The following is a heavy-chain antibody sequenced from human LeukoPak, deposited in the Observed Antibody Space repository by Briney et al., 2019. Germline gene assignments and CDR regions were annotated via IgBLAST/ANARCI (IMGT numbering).Heavy chain of an antibody. V-gene: IGHV4-39*02. J-gene: IGHJ4*02. CDR1: GGSISSSGYY. CDR2: IYYSGST. D-gene: IGHD2-2*01. CDR3: ARLGYCSSASCGPLDY. Sequence: PSETLSLTCTVSGGSISSSGYYWGWIRQPPGKGLEWIGNIYYSGSTYYNPSLKSRVTISVDTSKNHFSLKLNSVTAADTALYYCARLGYCSSASCGPLDYWGQGTLVTVSS.